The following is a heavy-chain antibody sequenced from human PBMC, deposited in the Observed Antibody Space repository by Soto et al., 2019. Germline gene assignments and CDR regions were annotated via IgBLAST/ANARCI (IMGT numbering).Heavy chain of an antibody. CDR3: AGEPGI. CDR1: GGSISSGGYY. Sequence: QVQLQESGPGLVKPSQTLSLTCTVSGGSISSGGYYWSWIRQHPGKGLEWIGYIYYIGSTYHNPSPKSPVTRSADTSQNHFTPKLSSVTAAATDVYYCAGEPGIWGQGTLVTVSS. D-gene: IGHD3-10*01. V-gene: IGHV4-31*01. CDR2: IYYIGST. J-gene: IGHJ4*02.